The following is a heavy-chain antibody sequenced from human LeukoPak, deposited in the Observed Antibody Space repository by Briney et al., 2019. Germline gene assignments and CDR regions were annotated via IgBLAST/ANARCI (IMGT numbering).Heavy chain of an antibody. CDR2: IIPIFGTA. CDR3: ARVFPVVPAAIDY. J-gene: IGHJ4*02. D-gene: IGHD2-2*01. CDR1: GGTFSSYA. Sequence: GSSVRVSCKASGGTFSSYAISWVRQAPGQGLEWMGGIIPIFGTANYAQKFQGRVTITTDESTSTAYMELSSLRSDDTAVYYCARVFPVVPAAIDYWGQGTLVTVSS. V-gene: IGHV1-69*05.